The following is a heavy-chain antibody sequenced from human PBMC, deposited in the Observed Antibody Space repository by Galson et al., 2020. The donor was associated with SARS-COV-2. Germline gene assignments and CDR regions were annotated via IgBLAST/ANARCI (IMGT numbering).Heavy chain of an antibody. CDR1: GFTFSSYE. D-gene: IGHD6-13*01. CDR2: ISSSGTTV. V-gene: IGHV3-48*03. CDR3: ARDPSSSWYNWFDP. J-gene: IGHJ5*02. Sequence: GGSLRLSCAASGFTFSSYEMNWVRQAPGKGLEWVSYISSSGTTVFYADSEKGRFTISRDNAKKSLYLQMNSLRAEDTALYYCARDPSSSWYNWFDPGGQGTLVTVSS.